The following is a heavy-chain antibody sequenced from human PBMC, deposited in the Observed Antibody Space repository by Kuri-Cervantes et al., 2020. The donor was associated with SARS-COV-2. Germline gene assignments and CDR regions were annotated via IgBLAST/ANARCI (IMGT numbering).Heavy chain of an antibody. Sequence: ESLKISCAVYGGSFSGYYWSWIRQPPGKGLEWIGEINHSGSTNYNPSLKSRVNISVDTSKNQFSLKLSSVTAADTAVYYCARDPHIRLSDAFDIWGQGTMVTVSS. V-gene: IGHV4-34*01. D-gene: IGHD2-2*02. CDR2: INHSGST. J-gene: IGHJ3*02. CDR1: GGSFSGYY. CDR3: ARDPHIRLSDAFDI.